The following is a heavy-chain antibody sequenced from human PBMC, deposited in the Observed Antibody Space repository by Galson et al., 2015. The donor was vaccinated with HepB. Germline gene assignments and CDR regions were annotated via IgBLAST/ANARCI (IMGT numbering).Heavy chain of an antibody. D-gene: IGHD3-22*01. Sequence: GLEWIGYIYYSGSTNYNPSLKSRVTISVDTSKNQFSLKLSSVTAADTAVYYCAREKGTYYYESSGYSYAFDIWGQGTMVTVSS. V-gene: IGHV4-59*01. J-gene: IGHJ3*02. CDR3: AREKGTYYYESSGYSYAFDI. CDR2: IYYSGST.